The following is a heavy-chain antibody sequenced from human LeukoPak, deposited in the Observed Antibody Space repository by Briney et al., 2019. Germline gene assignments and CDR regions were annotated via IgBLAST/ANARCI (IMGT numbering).Heavy chain of an antibody. J-gene: IGHJ4*02. D-gene: IGHD3-10*01. V-gene: IGHV3-21*01. CDR2: ISSRSSYI. Sequence: GGSLRLSCAASGFTFSTYTMNWVRQAPGKGLEWVSSISSRSSYIYYADSVKGRFTISRDNAKNSLYLQMNSLRAEDTAVYYCAKDDRFRGVIYYFDYWGQGTLVTVSS. CDR1: GFTFSTYT. CDR3: AKDDRFRGVIYYFDY.